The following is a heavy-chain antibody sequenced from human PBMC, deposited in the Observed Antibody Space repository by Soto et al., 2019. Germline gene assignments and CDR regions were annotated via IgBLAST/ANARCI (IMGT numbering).Heavy chain of an antibody. D-gene: IGHD3-10*01. CDR1: GVSIISSSYY. CDR2: IYYSGST. J-gene: IGHJ4*02. Sequence: SETLSLTCTVSGVSIISSSYYWVLIRQPPGKGLEWIGSIYYSGSTYYNPSLKSRVTISVDTSKNQFSLKLSSVTAADTAVYYCARRQSGTIIIRPFEYWGQGTRVTIAS. V-gene: IGHV4-39*01. CDR3: ARRQSGTIIIRPFEY.